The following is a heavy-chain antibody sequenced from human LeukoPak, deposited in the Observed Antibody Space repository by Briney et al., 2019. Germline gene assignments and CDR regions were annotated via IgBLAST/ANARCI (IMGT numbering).Heavy chain of an antibody. J-gene: IGHJ4*02. CDR1: GFTFSSYE. CDR3: AKAFDYDILTGYYYFDY. Sequence: PGGSLRLSCAASGFTFSSYEMNWVRQAPGKGLEWVSAISGSGDRTHYADSVKGRFTISRDNSKNTLYVQMNSLRVEDTAVYYCAKAFDYDILTGYYYFDYWGQGTLVTVSS. D-gene: IGHD3-9*01. V-gene: IGHV3-23*01. CDR2: ISGSGDRT.